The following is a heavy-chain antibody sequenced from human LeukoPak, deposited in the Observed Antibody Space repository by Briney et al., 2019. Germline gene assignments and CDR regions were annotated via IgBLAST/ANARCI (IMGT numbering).Heavy chain of an antibody. CDR3: ARHGGSGWYDGMDV. Sequence: SETLSLTCTVSGGSISSYYWSWIRQPPGKGLEWIGYIYYSGSTNYNPSLKSRVTISVDTSKNQFSLKLSSVTAADTAVYYCARHGGSGWYDGMDVWGQGTTVTVSS. CDR1: GGSISSYY. J-gene: IGHJ6*02. CDR2: IYYSGST. V-gene: IGHV4-59*08. D-gene: IGHD6-19*01.